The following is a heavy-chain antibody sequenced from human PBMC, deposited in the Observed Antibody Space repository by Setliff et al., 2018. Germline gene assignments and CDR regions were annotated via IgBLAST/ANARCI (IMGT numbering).Heavy chain of an antibody. CDR3: ARDLNRWFGEFAFDT. CDR2: INPIGGGA. V-gene: IGHV1-2*06. D-gene: IGHD3-10*01. Sequence: ASVKVSCKASGYTFAGYYIHWVRQTPGQGLEWMGHINPIGGGATYAQKFHGRVTMTRDSSTSTVCMELNSLGADDTAIYFCARDLNRWFGEFAFDTWGQGTMVTVSS. CDR1: GYTFAGYY. J-gene: IGHJ3*02.